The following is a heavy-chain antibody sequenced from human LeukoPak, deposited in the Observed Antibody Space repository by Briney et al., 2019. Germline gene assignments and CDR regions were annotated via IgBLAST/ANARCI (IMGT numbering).Heavy chain of an antibody. CDR2: ISSDVYDGTTE. CDR1: GFTFSSYG. Sequence: PGGSLRLSCAASGFTFSSYGMHWVRQAPGKGLECVAVISSDVYDGTTEYYADSVKGRFTISRDNSKNTLYLQMNSLRAEDTAVYYCAKARGQLVQYYFDYWGQGTLVTVSS. V-gene: IGHV3-30*19. D-gene: IGHD6-13*01. CDR3: AKARGQLVQYYFDY. J-gene: IGHJ4*02.